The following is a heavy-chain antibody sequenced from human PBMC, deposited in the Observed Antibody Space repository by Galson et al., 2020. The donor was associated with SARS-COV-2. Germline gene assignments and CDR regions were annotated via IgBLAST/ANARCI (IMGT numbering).Heavy chain of an antibody. CDR1: GFTFSDYY. J-gene: IGHJ1*01. D-gene: IGHD2-15*01. V-gene: IGHV3-11*06. Sequence: GESLKISCVASGFTFSDYYMSWIRQAPGKGLAWISYISSSGSYTNYADSVKGRFTISRDNAKNSLYLQMNSLRAEDTALYFCARNGRDCSGGICYGAEYFQYWGQGNPVTVSS. CDR2: ISSSGSYT. CDR3: ARNGRDCSGGICYGAEYFQY.